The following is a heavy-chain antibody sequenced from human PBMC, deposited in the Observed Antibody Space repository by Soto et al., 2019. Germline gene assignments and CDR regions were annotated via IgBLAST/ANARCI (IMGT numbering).Heavy chain of an antibody. CDR3: ARDQIVATIMPARYYYYYGMDV. Sequence: PGGSLRLSCAASGFTFSSYAMHWVRQAPGKGLEWVAVISYDGSNKYYADSVKGRFTISRDNSKNTLYLQMNSLRAEDTAVYYCARDQIVATIMPARYYYYYGMDVWSQGTTVTVSS. J-gene: IGHJ6*02. CDR1: GFTFSSYA. V-gene: IGHV3-30-3*01. CDR2: ISYDGSNK. D-gene: IGHD5-12*01.